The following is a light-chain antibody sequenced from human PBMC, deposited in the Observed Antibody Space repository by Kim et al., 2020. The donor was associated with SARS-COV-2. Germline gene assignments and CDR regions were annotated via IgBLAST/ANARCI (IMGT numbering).Light chain of an antibody. CDR2: SKN. J-gene: IGLJ2*01. CDR3: NSRDSNDNVV. Sequence: VALRKTVRINCKGDSNRSYYANWYQQKPGQAPLLIIYSKNNRPSGTPDRFSGSRSENTASLTITGTQAGDEADYYCNSRDSNDNVVFGGGTQLTVL. V-gene: IGLV3-19*01. CDR1: SNRSYY.